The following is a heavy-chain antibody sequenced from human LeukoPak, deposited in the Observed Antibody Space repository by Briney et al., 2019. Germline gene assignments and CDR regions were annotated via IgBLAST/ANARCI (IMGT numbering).Heavy chain of an antibody. CDR1: GYTFTGYY. V-gene: IGHV1-2*02. D-gene: IGHD5-24*01. Sequence: ASVRVSCKASGYTFTGYYMHWVRQAPGQGLEWMGWINPNSGRTNYAQTFQGRVTMTRDTSISTAYMELSRLRSDDTAVYYCARVEMATIRAFDYWGQGTLVTVSS. CDR2: INPNSGRT. CDR3: ARVEMATIRAFDY. J-gene: IGHJ4*02.